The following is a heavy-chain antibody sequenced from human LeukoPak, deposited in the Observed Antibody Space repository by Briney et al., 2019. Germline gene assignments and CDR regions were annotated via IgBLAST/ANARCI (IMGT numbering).Heavy chain of an antibody. CDR1: GFTVSSNY. CDR3: ASRVVVAATTFDS. CDR2: IYSGGST. Sequence: GGSLRLSCASSGFTVSSNYMSWVRQAPGKGLEWVSVIYSGGSTYYADSVKGRFTISRDNSKTTLYLKMNSLRAEDPAVYYCASRVVVAATTFDSWGKETLVTVS. J-gene: IGHJ4*02. V-gene: IGHV3-66*01. D-gene: IGHD2-15*01.